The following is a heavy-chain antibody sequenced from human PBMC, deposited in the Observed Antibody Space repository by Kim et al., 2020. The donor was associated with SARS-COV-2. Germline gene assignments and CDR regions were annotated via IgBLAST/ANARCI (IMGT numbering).Heavy chain of an antibody. CDR2: ITQSGARS. J-gene: IGHJ6*02. D-gene: IGHD3-10*01. CDR3: AKDVGVRGFLVKTYHFGLDA. V-gene: IGHV3-23*01. CDR1: GFIFSEYA. Sequence: WGSLRLSCTGSGFIFSEYAMSWVRQAPGKGLEGVATITQSGARSYYAESVRGRFTISRENSKKTLYLQRSSLRAGDTAMYYCAKDVGVRGFLVKTYHFGLDAWGQETTVTVSS.